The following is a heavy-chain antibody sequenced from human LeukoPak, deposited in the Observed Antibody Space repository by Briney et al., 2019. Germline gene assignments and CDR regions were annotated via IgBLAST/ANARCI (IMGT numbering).Heavy chain of an antibody. CDR1: GISISDYY. J-gene: IGHJ3*02. D-gene: IGHD5-18*01. Sequence: GSLRLSCAASGISISDYYMCWIRQAPGKGLGWVSYISSTGGTIYYADSVKGRFSISRDNAKNSLYLQMNGLRAEDTAVYYCARLYGGYSFDAFDIWGQGTVVTVSS. V-gene: IGHV3-11*04. CDR3: ARLYGGYSFDAFDI. CDR2: ISSTGGTI.